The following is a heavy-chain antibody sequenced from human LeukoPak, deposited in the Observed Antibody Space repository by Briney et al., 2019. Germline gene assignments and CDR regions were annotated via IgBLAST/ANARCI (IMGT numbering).Heavy chain of an antibody. J-gene: IGHJ4*02. V-gene: IGHV3-21*01. CDR1: GFTFSSYS. Sequence: GGSLRLSCAASGFTFSSYSMNWVRQAPGKGLEWVSSISSSSSYIYYADSVKGRFTISRDNAKNSLYLQMNSLRAEDTAVYYCARGRGSSGYYPPNDYLGQGTLVTVSS. D-gene: IGHD3-22*01. CDR2: ISSSSSYI. CDR3: ARGRGSSGYYPPNDY.